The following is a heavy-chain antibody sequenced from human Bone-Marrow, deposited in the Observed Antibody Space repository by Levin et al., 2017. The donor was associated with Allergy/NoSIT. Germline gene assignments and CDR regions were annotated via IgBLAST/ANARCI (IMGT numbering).Heavy chain of an antibody. CDR1: GFTFSDYW. CDR2: IKQDGGEE. CDR3: ARARRTYGDYFDY. J-gene: IGHJ4*02. D-gene: IGHD4/OR15-4a*01. V-gene: IGHV3-7*04. Sequence: GGSLRLSCAASGFTFSDYWMTWVRQAPGKGLECVAKIKQDGGEEYYVDSVKGRFTISRDNSQSSLYLQMNSLRAEDTAVYYCARARRTYGDYFDYWGQGILVTVSS.